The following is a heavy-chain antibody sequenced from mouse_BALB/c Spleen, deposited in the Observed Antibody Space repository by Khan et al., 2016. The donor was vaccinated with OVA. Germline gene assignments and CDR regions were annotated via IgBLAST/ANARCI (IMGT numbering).Heavy chain of an antibody. V-gene: IGHV2-2*01. D-gene: IGHD2-14*01. CDR2: IWSGGST. CDR1: GFSLTTYG. CDR3: ARNSCRYDFTY. J-gene: IGHJ3*01. Sequence: QVQLKESGPGLVQPSQSLSITCTVSGFSLTTYGIHWVRQSPGKGLEWLGVIWSGGSTDYNAPFISRLSISKDNSKSKVFFKMNSLQADDTAIYYCARNSCRYDFTYWGQGTLVTVSA.